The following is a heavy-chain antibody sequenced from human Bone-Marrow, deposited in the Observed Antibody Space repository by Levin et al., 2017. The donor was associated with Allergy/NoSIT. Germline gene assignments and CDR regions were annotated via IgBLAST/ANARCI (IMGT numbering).Heavy chain of an antibody. CDR1: GGSFSGYY. V-gene: IGHV4-34*01. Sequence: SETLSLTCAVYGGSFSGYYWSWIRQPPGKGLEWIGEINHSGSTNYNPSLKSRVTISVDTSKNQFSLKLSSVTAADTAVYYCARGRKAGATMLGVDYWGQGTLVTVSS. CDR2: INHSGST. J-gene: IGHJ4*02. D-gene: IGHD1-26*01. CDR3: ARGRKAGATMLGVDY.